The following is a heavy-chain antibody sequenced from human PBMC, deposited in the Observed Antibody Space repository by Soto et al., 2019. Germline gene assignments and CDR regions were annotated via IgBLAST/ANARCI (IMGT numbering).Heavy chain of an antibody. J-gene: IGHJ5*02. CDR3: AKDQLYIRGVIHNWFDP. D-gene: IGHD3-10*02. Sequence: PGGSLRLSCAASGFTVSSNHMSWVRQAPGKGLEWVSVFYSDDTTYYADSVKGRFTISRDDARNSLYLQMNSLRVEDTGVYYCAKDQLYIRGVIHNWFDPWGQGTLVTVSS. V-gene: IGHV3-53*01. CDR1: GFTVSSNH. CDR2: FYSDDTT.